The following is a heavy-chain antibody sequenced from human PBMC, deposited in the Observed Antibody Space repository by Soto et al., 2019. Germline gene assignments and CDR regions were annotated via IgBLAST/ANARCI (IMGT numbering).Heavy chain of an antibody. J-gene: IGHJ6*02. CDR1: GFTFGDHA. D-gene: IGHD2-2*01. V-gene: IGHV3-49*03. CDR2: IRSKAYGGTT. CDR3: QYQLLTYYYGMDV. Sequence: GGSLRLSCIGSGFTFGDHAMSWFRQAPGKGLEWVGFIRSKAYGGTTEYAASVKGRFTISRDDSNSIAYLQMNSLKTEDTAVYYCQYQLLTYYYGMDVWGQGTTVTVSS.